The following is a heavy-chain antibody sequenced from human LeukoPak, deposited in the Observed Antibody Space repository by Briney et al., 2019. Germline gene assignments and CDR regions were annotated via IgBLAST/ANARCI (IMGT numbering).Heavy chain of an antibody. Sequence: SETLSLTCTVSVGSLSSYYWSWIRQPPGKGLEWSGYIYYSGSTNYNPSLKSRVTIPVDTSKNQFSLKLSSVTAADTAVYYCARSARGYCSGGSCYSFDYWGQGTLVTVSS. CDR2: IYYSGST. D-gene: IGHD2-15*01. J-gene: IGHJ4*02. CDR1: VGSLSSYY. V-gene: IGHV4-59*01. CDR3: ARSARGYCSGGSCYSFDY.